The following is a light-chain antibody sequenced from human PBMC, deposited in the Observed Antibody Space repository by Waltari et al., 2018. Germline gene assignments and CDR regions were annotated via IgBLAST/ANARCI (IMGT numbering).Light chain of an antibody. CDR2: WAS. V-gene: IGKV4-1*01. J-gene: IGKJ2*01. CDR3: QQYYGTPPYT. Sequence: DIVMTQSPDSLAVSLGERATINCKSSQRVLYSSNNRNYLAWYPQKPGQPPRLLIYWASTRESGVPDRFSGSGSGTEFTLTISSLQAEDVAVYYCQQYYGTPPYTFGQGPSWRSN. CDR1: QRVLYSSNNRNY.